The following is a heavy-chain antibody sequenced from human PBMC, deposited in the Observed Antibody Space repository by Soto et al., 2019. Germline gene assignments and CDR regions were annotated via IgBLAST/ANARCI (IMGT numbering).Heavy chain of an antibody. CDR2: TYYGSKWYN. J-gene: IGHJ6*02. Sequence: PSQTLSLTCAISGDSVSSNSAAWNWIRQSPSRGLEWLGRTYYGSKWYNDYAVSVKSRITINPDTSKNQFSLQLNSVTPEDTAVYYCARDYLLGRRTRYYYGMDVWGQGTTVTVSS. CDR3: ARDYLLGRRTRYYYGMDV. V-gene: IGHV6-1*01. D-gene: IGHD3-16*01. CDR1: GDSVSSNSAA.